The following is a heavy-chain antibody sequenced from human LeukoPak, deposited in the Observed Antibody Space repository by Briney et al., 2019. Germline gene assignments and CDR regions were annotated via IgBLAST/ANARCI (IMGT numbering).Heavy chain of an antibody. CDR2: ISSSSSYI. D-gene: IGHD3-22*01. CDR3: ARELDYYDSSGYYWGIVDY. Sequence: GGSLRLSCAASGFTFSSYSMNWVRQAPGKGLEWVSSISSSSSYIYYADSVKGRFTISRDNAKNSLYLQMNSLRAEDTAVYYCARELDYYDSSGYYWGIVDYWSQGTLVTVSS. CDR1: GFTFSSYS. V-gene: IGHV3-21*01. J-gene: IGHJ4*02.